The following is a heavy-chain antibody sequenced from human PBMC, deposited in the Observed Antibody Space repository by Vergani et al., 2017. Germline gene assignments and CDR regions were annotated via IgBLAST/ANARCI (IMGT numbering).Heavy chain of an antibody. Sequence: EVQLVESGGGLVKPGGSLRLSCAASGFTFSSYSMNWVRQAPGKGLEWVSSISSSSSYIYYADSVKGRFTISRDNSKNTLHLQMNSLRAEDTAVYYCAKDGLAYGSGSWYYWGRGTLVTVSS. CDR2: ISSSSSYI. V-gene: IGHV3-21*04. CDR1: GFTFSSYS. CDR3: AKDGLAYGSGSWYY. D-gene: IGHD3-10*01. J-gene: IGHJ4*02.